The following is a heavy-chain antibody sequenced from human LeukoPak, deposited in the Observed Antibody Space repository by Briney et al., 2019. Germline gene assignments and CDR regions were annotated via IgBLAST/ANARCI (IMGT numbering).Heavy chain of an antibody. CDR1: GFTFSSYA. CDR3: ARDIDNGDYVVY. Sequence: PGGSLRLACAASGFTFSSYAMRCVRQAPGVGRGWVSSIGSSGDITDYAEYVRGRFTIARDNSKNTLYLQMNSLRAEDTAVYYCARDIDNGDYVVYWGQGTLVTVSS. V-gene: IGHV3-23*01. D-gene: IGHD4-17*01. CDR2: IGSSGDIT. J-gene: IGHJ4*02.